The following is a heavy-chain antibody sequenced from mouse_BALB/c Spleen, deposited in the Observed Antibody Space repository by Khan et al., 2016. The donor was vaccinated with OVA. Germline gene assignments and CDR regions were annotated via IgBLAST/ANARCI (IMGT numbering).Heavy chain of an antibody. CDR1: GYTFSNYW. V-gene: IGHV1-7*01. J-gene: IGHJ2*01. CDR3: ARDRIDY. CDR2: INPSSGHT. Sequence: QIQLVQSGAELAKPGASVMMSCKASGYTFSNYWIHWVKQRPGQGLEWIGYINPSSGHTYYNQTFNDKATLTTDKSSSTAYMQLSSLTSEDSAVYYCARDRIDYWGQGTTRTVAS.